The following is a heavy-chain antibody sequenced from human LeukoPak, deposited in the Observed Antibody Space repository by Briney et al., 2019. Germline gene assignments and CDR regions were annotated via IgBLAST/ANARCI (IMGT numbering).Heavy chain of an antibody. CDR2: IYYSGST. CDR3: ARQVRNTDFWSGYYTALLYGMDV. J-gene: IGHJ6*02. V-gene: IGHV4-59*08. Sequence: SETLSLTCTASGGSISSYYWSWIRQPPGKGLEGMGYIYYSGSTNYNPSLKSRVTISVDTSKNQFSLKLSSVTAADTAVYYCARQVRNTDFWSGYYTALLYGMDVWGQGTTVTVSS. D-gene: IGHD3-3*01. CDR1: GGSISSYY.